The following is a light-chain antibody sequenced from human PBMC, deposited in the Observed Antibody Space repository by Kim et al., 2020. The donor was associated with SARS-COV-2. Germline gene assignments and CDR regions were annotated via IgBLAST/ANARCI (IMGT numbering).Light chain of an antibody. CDR2: RNN. J-gene: IGLJ2*01. V-gene: IGLV10-54*01. CDR3: SAWDSSLSAQV. CDR1: SNNVGNQG. Sequence: QAGLTQPPSVSKGLRQTATLTCTGNSNNVGNQGAAWLQQHQGHPPKLLSYRNNNRPSGISEILSASRSGNTASLTITGLQPEDEADYYCSAWDSSLSAQVFGGGTQLTVL.